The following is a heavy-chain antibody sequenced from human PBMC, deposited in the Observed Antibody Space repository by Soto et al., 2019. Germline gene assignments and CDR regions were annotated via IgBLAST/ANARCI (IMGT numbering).Heavy chain of an antibody. CDR2: IYYSGST. Sequence: QVQLQESGPGLVKPSQTLSLTCTVSGGSISSGGYYWSWIRQHPGKGLEWIGYIYYSGSTYYNPCRKGRVTLPVDTYKNQFSLKLSSVTAADTAVYYCARGTTVTLYYYYMDVWGKGTTVTVSS. CDR3: ARGTTVTLYYYYMDV. V-gene: IGHV4-31*03. CDR1: GGSISSGGYY. J-gene: IGHJ6*03. D-gene: IGHD4-17*01.